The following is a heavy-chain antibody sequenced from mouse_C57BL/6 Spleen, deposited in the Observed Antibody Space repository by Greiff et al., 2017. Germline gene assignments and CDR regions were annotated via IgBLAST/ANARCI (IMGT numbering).Heavy chain of an antibody. D-gene: IGHD2-5*01. CDR2: IFPGSGST. CDR3: ARYYSNYHDYFDY. Sequence: VQLVESGPELVKPGASVKISCKASGYTFTDYYINWVKQRPGQGLEWIGWIFPGSGSTYYNEKFKGKATLTVDKSSSTAYMLLSSLTSEDSAVYFCARYYSNYHDYFDYWGQGTTLTVSS. J-gene: IGHJ2*01. CDR1: GYTFTDYY. V-gene: IGHV1-75*01.